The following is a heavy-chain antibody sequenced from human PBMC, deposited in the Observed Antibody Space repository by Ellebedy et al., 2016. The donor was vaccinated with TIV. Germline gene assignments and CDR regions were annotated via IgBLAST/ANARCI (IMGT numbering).Heavy chain of an antibody. CDR1: GFSFDAYS. D-gene: IGHD4-23*01. CDR3: ARDMGTTVVTPTFDY. CDR2: ITWYSSIL. Sequence: PGGSLRLSCVASGFSFDAYSMHWVRQVPGKGLQWVAGITWYSSILDYADSVKGRFTISRDNSKNTLYLQMNSLRAEDTAVYYCARDMGTTVVTPTFDYWGQGTLVTVSS. V-gene: IGHV3-9*01. J-gene: IGHJ4*02.